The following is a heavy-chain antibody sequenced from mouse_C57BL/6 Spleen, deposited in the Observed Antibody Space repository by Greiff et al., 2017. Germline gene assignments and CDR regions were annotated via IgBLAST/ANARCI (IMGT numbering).Heavy chain of an antibody. Sequence: EVQVVESGGGLVQPGGSLSLSCAASGFTFTDYYMSWVRQPPGKALEWLGFIRNKANGYTTEYSASVKGRFTISRDNSQSILYLQMNALRAEDSATYYCARYIYYYGSSDEYYAMDYWGQGTSVTVSS. J-gene: IGHJ4*01. D-gene: IGHD1-1*01. CDR3: ARYIYYYGSSDEYYAMDY. CDR1: GFTFTDYY. V-gene: IGHV7-3*01. CDR2: IRNKANGYTT.